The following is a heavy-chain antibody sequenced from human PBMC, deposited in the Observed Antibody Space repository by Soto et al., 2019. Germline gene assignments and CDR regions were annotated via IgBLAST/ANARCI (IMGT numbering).Heavy chain of an antibody. CDR2: ISYDGSNK. V-gene: IGHV3-30*18. Sequence: PGGSLRLSCAASGFTFSSYGMHWVRQAPGKGLEWVAVISYDGSNKYYADSVKGRFTISRDNSKNTLYLQMNSLRAEDTAVYYCAKDPRITMIVAPIGSYFDYWGQGTLVTVSS. J-gene: IGHJ4*02. D-gene: IGHD3-22*01. CDR1: GFTFSSYG. CDR3: AKDPRITMIVAPIGSYFDY.